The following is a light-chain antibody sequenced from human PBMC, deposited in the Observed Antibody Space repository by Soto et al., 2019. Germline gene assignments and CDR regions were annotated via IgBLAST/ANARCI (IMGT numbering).Light chain of an antibody. CDR3: QHYNRHSFYT. J-gene: IGKJ2*01. CDR1: QDVGSF. Sequence: DIQMTQSPSTLSASVGDRVTVTCRASQDVGSFLALYQQKPGKAPKLLIYLASRLESGVPSRFSDSGSGTEFTLNISGLQPDDFATYFCQHYNRHSFYTFGQVTNLEIK. CDR2: LAS. V-gene: IGKV1-5*03.